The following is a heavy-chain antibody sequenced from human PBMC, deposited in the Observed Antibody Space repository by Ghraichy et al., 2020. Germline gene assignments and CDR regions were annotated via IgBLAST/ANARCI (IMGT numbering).Heavy chain of an antibody. V-gene: IGHV4-59*01. Sequence: SETLSLTCTVSGGSISGYYWSWIRQPPGKGLEWIGDIYYSGSTNYNPSLKSRVTISVDTSKNQFSLKLSSVTAADTAVYYCARVNSSGYYINWFDPWGQGTLVTVSS. J-gene: IGHJ5*02. D-gene: IGHD3-22*01. CDR1: GGSISGYY. CDR2: IYYSGST. CDR3: ARVNSSGYYINWFDP.